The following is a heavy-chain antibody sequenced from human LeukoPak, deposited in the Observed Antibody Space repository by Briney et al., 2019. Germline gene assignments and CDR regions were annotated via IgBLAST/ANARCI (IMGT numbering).Heavy chain of an antibody. CDR2: IYYSGST. D-gene: IGHD6-13*01. V-gene: IGHV4-39*07. Sequence: SETLSLTCTVSGGSISSSSYYWGWIRQPPGKGLEWIGSIYYSGSTYYNPSLKSRVTISVDTSKNQFSLKLSSVTAADTAVYYCARTLSHSSSWYSRAFDIWGQGTMVTVSS. J-gene: IGHJ3*02. CDR1: GGSISSSSYY. CDR3: ARTLSHSSSWYSRAFDI.